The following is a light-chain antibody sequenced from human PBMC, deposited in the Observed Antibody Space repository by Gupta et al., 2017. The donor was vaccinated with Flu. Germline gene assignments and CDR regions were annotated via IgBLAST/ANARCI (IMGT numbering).Light chain of an antibody. J-gene: IGLJ1*01. CDR2: EVS. CDR1: SSDVGDYNY. V-gene: IGLV2-14*01. Sequence: QSALTQPASVSGSPGQSITISCTGASSDVGDYNYVSWYQQRPGKAPKLMIYEVSNRPSGVSSRFSGSKSGNTASLTISGLQAEDEADYYCASYTGISEVFGTGTKVTVL. CDR3: ASYTGISEV.